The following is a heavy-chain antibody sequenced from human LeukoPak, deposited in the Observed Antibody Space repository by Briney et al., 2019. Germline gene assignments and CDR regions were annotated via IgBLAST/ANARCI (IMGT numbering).Heavy chain of an antibody. CDR1: GFTFSSYD. CDR2: IGTAGDT. J-gene: IGHJ4*02. V-gene: IGHV3-13*01. CDR3: VRGRRYDSSGVFDY. Sequence: GSLRLSCAASGFTFSSYDMHWVRQATGKGLEWVSDIGTAGDTYYAGSVKGRFTISRENAKNSLYLQMNSLRAGDTAVYYCVRGRRYDSSGVFDYWGQGTLVTVSS. D-gene: IGHD3-22*01.